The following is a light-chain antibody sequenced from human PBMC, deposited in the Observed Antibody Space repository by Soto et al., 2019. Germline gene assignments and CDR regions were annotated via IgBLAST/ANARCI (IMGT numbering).Light chain of an antibody. CDR1: QSVLYSSNNKNY. CDR2: WAS. CDR3: QQYYSAPFT. Sequence: DIVMTQSPDSLAVSLGERATINCKSSQSVLYSSNNKNYLAWYQQKPGQPPKMVIYWASTRESGVPDRFSGSGSGTDFTRTISSLQAEDVAVYYCQQYYSAPFTFGPGTKVDIK. J-gene: IGKJ3*01. V-gene: IGKV4-1*01.